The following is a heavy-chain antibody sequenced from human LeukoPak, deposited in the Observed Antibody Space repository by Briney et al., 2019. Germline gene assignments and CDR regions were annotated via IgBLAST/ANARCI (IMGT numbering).Heavy chain of an antibody. J-gene: IGHJ4*02. CDR1: GYTFTSYG. Sequence: ASVKVSCKASGYTFTSYGISWVRQAPGQGLEWMGWISAYNGNTNYAQKLQGRVTMTTDTSTSTAYMELRSLRSDDTAVYYCARSSPTKWELRGRGFFDYWGQGTLVTVSS. D-gene: IGHD1-26*01. V-gene: IGHV1-18*01. CDR2: ISAYNGNT. CDR3: ARSSPTKWELRGRGFFDY.